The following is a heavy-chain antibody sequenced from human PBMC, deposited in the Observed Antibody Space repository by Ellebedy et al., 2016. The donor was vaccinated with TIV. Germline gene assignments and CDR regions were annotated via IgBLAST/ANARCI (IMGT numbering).Heavy chain of an antibody. CDR2: IDWDDDK. J-gene: IGHJ4*02. D-gene: IGHD6-13*01. CDR3: ARIFGSGSWYYFDY. Sequence: SGPTLVKPTETLTLTCTVSGFSLSNARMGVSWIRQPPGKALEWLALIDWDDDKYYSTSLKTRLTISKDTSKNQVVLTMTNMDPVDTATYYCARIFGSGSWYYFDYWGQGTLVTVSS. V-gene: IGHV2-70*01. CDR1: GFSLSNARMG.